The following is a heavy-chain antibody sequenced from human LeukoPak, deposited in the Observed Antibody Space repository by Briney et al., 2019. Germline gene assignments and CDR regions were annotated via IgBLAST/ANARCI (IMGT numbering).Heavy chain of an antibody. Sequence: SETLSLTCTVSGGSISSYYWSWIRQPAGKGLEWIGRIYTSGSTNYNPSLKSRVTMSVDTSKNQFSLKLSSVTAADTAVYYCAKESTSTNYDFWSGLDAFDIWGQGTMVTVSS. CDR3: AKESTSTNYDFWSGLDAFDI. D-gene: IGHD3-3*01. CDR2: IYTSGST. J-gene: IGHJ3*02. CDR1: GGSISSYY. V-gene: IGHV4-4*07.